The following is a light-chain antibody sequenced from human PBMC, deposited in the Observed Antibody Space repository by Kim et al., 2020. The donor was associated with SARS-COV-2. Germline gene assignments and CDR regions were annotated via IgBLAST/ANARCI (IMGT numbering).Light chain of an antibody. CDR3: QQYENLPHT. Sequence: AAGGDRVTVPCLARLDMRKYLEWCQEKPGEDPKRLIYGASSLEAGVPSRFSGAGAGSHFTFSISGLQPEDVATYYCQQYENLPHTFGQGTKLEI. J-gene: IGKJ2*01. CDR2: GAS. CDR1: LDMRKY. V-gene: IGKV1-33*01.